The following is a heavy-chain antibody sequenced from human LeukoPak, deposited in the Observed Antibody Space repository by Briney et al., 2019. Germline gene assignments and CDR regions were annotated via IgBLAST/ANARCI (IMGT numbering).Heavy chain of an antibody. V-gene: IGHV4-34*01. Sequence: SETLSLTCAVYGGSFSGYYWSWIRQPPGKGLEWIGEINHSGSTNYNPSLKSRVTISVDTSKHQFSLKLSSVTAADTAVYYCARGNRTTVVNTEFDYWGQGTLVTVSS. J-gene: IGHJ4*02. CDR2: INHSGST. D-gene: IGHD4-23*01. CDR1: GGSFSGYY. CDR3: ARGNRTTVVNTEFDY.